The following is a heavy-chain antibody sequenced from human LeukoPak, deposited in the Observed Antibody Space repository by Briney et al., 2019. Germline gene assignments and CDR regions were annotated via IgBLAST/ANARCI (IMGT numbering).Heavy chain of an antibody. D-gene: IGHD3-22*01. CDR1: GGSFSGYY. J-gene: IGHJ3*02. V-gene: IGHV4-34*01. CDR2: INHSGST. Sequence: SETLSLTCAVYGGSFSGYYWSWIRQPPGKGLEWIGEINHSGSTNYNPSLKSRVTISVGTSKNQFSLKLSSVTAADTAVYYCASVSITMIVVAGPSDAFDIWGQGTMVTVSS. CDR3: ASVSITMIVVAGPSDAFDI.